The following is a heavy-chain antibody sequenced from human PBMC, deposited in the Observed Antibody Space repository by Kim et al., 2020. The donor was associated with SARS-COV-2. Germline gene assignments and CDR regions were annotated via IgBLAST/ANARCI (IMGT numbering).Heavy chain of an antibody. J-gene: IGHJ4*01. Sequence: SETLSLTCTVPGGSISSSSYYWGWIRQPPGKGLEWIGSIYYSGSTYYNPSLKSRVTISVDTSKNQFSLKLSSVTAADTAVYYCARHGWGYSSSWYVDYWG. CDR3: ARHGWGYSSSWYVDY. V-gene: IGHV4-39*01. CDR1: GGSISSSSYY. D-gene: IGHD6-13*01. CDR2: IYYSGST.